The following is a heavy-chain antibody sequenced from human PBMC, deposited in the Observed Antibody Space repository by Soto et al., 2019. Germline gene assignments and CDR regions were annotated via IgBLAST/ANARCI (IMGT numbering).Heavy chain of an antibody. CDR1: GGTFSNDI. D-gene: IGHD5-12*01. CDR2: IIPLLDIA. CDR3: VRDSPIGSTYSGYDGIDY. J-gene: IGHJ4*02. V-gene: IGHV1-69*04. Sequence: SVKVSCKASGGTFSNDIITWVRQAPGQGLGWMGRIIPLLDIANYAQKFQGRVTITADKSTSTAYMELNSLRSEDTAVYYCVRDSPIGSTYSGYDGIDYWGQGTLVTVSS.